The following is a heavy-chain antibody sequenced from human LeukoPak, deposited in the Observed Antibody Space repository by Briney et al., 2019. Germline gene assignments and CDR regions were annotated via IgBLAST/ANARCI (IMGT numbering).Heavy chain of an antibody. CDR2: ISGTSSDT. CDR1: GFTFSDYY. CDR3: ATTQEDGYNFWFDP. D-gene: IGHD5-24*01. J-gene: IGHJ5*02. V-gene: IGHV3-11*06. Sequence: PGGSLRLSCAASGFTFSDYYMSWFRQAPGKGLECISYISGTSSDTNYADSVRGRYIISRDNVKNSLYLEMNSLRAEDTAVYYCATTQEDGYNFWFDPWGQGTLVTVSS.